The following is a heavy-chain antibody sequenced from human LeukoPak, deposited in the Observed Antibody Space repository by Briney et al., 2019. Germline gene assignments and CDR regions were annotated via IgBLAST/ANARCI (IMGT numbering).Heavy chain of an antibody. Sequence: GGSLRLSCVASGFTFSSYAMSWVRQAPGKGLQWVSVISGSGGSAYYADFVKGRFTLSRDNSKNTLDLQMNSLRAEDTALYYCAKGAREGGTSYSAIDYWGQGTLVTVSS. V-gene: IGHV3-23*01. CDR2: ISGSGGSA. J-gene: IGHJ4*02. CDR3: AKGAREGGTSYSAIDY. D-gene: IGHD2-15*01. CDR1: GFTFSSYA.